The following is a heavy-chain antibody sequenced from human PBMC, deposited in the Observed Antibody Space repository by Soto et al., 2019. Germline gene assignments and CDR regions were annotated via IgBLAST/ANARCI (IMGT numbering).Heavy chain of an antibody. D-gene: IGHD1-7*01. Sequence: SVKVSCKASGGTFSSYAISWVRQAPGQGLEWMGGIIPIFGTANYAQKFQGRVTITADESTSTAYMELSSLRSEDTAVYYCARLHITGTTFPRLANDYWGQGTLVTVSS. CDR3: ARLHITGTTFPRLANDY. J-gene: IGHJ4*02. CDR1: GGTFSSYA. CDR2: IIPIFGTA. V-gene: IGHV1-69*13.